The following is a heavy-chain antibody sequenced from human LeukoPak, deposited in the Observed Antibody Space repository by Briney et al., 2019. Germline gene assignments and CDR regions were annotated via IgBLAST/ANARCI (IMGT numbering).Heavy chain of an antibody. CDR1: GGTFFIYA. CDR3: ARAAVVPAAIPFDY. D-gene: IGHD2-2*01. V-gene: IGHV1-69*04. Sequence: SVKVSFSSSGGTFFIYAISWGRQAPGQGLEWMGRIIPILGIANYAQKFQGRVTITADKSTSTAYMELSSLRPEDTAVYYCARAAVVPAAIPFDYWGQGTLVTVSS. CDR2: IIPILGIA. J-gene: IGHJ4*02.